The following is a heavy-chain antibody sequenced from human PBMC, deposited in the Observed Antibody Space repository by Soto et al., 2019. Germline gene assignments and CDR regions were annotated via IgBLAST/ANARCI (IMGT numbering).Heavy chain of an antibody. CDR3: ARGESRLLPRHWFDP. D-gene: IGHD2-15*01. J-gene: IGHJ5*02. Sequence: QVQLQESGPGLVKPSQTLSLTCTVSGGSISSGGYYWSWIRQHPGKGLEWIGYIYYSGSTYYNPSLKSRVTISVDTSKNQFSLKLSSVTAADTAVYYCARGESRLLPRHWFDPWGQGTLVTVSS. CDR1: GGSISSGGYY. V-gene: IGHV4-31*03. CDR2: IYYSGST.